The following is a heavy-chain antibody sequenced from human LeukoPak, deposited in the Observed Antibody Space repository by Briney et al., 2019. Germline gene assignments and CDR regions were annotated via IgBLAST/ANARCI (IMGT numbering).Heavy chain of an antibody. D-gene: IGHD1-26*01. CDR3: IRNSGTYRGYGMDV. V-gene: IGHV3-49*04. CDR2: IRTNTNGGTI. CDR1: GFTFRDHA. Sequence: GGSLRLSCTASGFTFRDHAMSWVRQAPGKGLEWVGFIRTNTNGGTIEYAASVKARFTISRDDSRSIAYLQMNSLKTEDTAVYYCIRNSGTYRGYGMDVWGQGTTVTVSS. J-gene: IGHJ6*02.